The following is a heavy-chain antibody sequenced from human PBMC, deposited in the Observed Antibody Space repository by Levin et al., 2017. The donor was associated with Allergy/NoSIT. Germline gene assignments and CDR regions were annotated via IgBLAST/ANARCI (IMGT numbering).Heavy chain of an antibody. CDR2: ISSSSSTI. CDR3: AAAMATIKGRHYFDY. V-gene: IGHV3-48*02. J-gene: IGHJ4*02. Sequence: GGSLRLSCAASGFTFSSYSMNWVRQAPGKGLEWVSYISSSSSTIYYADSVKGRFTISRDNAKNSLYLQMNSLRDEDTAVYYCAAAMATIKGRHYFDYWGQGTLVTVSS. CDR1: GFTFSSYS. D-gene: IGHD5-24*01.